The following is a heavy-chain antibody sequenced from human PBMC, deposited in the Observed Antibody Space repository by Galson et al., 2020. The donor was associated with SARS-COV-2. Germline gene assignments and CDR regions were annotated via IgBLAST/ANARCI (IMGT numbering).Heavy chain of an antibody. CDR1: GYTFTGYY. V-gene: IGHV1-2*02. J-gene: IGHJ6*02. CDR2: INPNSGGT. Sequence: ASVKVSCKASGYTFTGYYMHWVRQAPGQGLEWMGWINPNSGGTNYAQKFQGRVTMTRDTSISTAYMELSRLRSDDTAVYDCARELSVDTAAYYYYGMDVWGQGTTVTVSS. D-gene: IGHD5-18*01. CDR3: ARELSVDTAAYYYYGMDV.